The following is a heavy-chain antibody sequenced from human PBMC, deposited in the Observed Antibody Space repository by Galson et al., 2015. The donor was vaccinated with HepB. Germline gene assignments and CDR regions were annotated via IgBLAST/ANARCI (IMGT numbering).Heavy chain of an antibody. V-gene: IGHV1-2*06. D-gene: IGHD1-26*01. Sequence: SCKASGYTFTGYYMHWVRQAPGQGLEWMGRINPNSGGTNYAQKFQGRVTMTRDTSISTAYMELSRLRSDDTAVYYCAREMEWELPPSIWGQGTMVTVSS. CDR2: INPNSGGT. J-gene: IGHJ3*02. CDR1: GYTFTGYY. CDR3: AREMEWELPPSI.